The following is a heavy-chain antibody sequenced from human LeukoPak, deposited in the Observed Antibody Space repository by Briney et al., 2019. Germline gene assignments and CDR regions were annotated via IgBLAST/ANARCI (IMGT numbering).Heavy chain of an antibody. D-gene: IGHD3-10*01. J-gene: IGHJ4*02. V-gene: IGHV3-21*01. CDR1: GFTFTSYT. CDR3: ARARVASVYGSGREYYFDY. Sequence: GGSLRLSCAASGFTFTSYTMKWLRQAPGKGLEWVSSITGSTNGIYYADSVKGRFTISRDNAKNSLSLQMNRLRADDTAVYYCARARVASVYGSGREYYFDYWGQGALVTVSS. CDR2: ITGSTNGI.